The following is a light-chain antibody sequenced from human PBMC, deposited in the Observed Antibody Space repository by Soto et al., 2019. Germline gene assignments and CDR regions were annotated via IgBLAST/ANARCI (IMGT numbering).Light chain of an antibody. CDR2: SNN. CDR3: QSYDSSLSGSYV. J-gene: IGLJ1*01. Sequence: QSVLTQPPSVSGAPGQRVTISCTGSSSNIGAGYDVHWYQRLPGTAPKVLIYSNNNRPSGVPDRFSGSKSGTSASLAITGLQAEDEADYYCQSYDSSLSGSYVFGTGTKATVL. CDR1: SSNIGAGYD. V-gene: IGLV1-40*01.